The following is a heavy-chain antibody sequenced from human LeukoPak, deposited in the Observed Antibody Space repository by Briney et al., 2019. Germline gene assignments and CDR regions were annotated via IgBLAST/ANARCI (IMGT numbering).Heavy chain of an antibody. Sequence: PSQTLSLTCSVSGGAISSGPYFWSWIRQSPGQGLEWIGYIWPSGSTNYNPSLKSRVTISVDTSKNQFSLKLSSVTAADTAVYYCARFYLLDRIAGPGYYYMDVWGKGTTVTVSS. J-gene: IGHJ6*03. V-gene: IGHV4-30-2*06. D-gene: IGHD6-13*01. CDR1: GGAISSGPYF. CDR3: ARFYLLDRIAGPGYYYMDV. CDR2: IWPSGST.